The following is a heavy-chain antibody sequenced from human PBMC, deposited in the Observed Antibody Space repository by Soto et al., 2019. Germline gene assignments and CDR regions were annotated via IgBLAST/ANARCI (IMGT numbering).Heavy chain of an antibody. Sequence: SETLSLTCTVSGGSISSSSYYWGWIRQPPGKGLEWIGSIYYSGSTYYNPSLKSRVTISVDTSKNQFSLKLSSVTAADTAVYYCARGGLAVAVTKYFQHWGQGTLVTVSS. CDR2: IYYSGST. J-gene: IGHJ1*01. D-gene: IGHD6-19*01. CDR3: ARGGLAVAVTKYFQH. V-gene: IGHV4-39*01. CDR1: GGSISSSSYY.